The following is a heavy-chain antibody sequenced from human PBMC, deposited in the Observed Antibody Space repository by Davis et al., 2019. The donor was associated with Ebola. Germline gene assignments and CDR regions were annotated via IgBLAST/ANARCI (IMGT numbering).Heavy chain of an antibody. D-gene: IGHD1-26*01. CDR1: GFTFDDYG. CDR2: ISWNGGTT. J-gene: IGHJ4*02. Sequence: GESLKISCAASGFTFDDYGMDWVRQAPGKGLEWLSGISWNGGTTSYADSVKGRFTISRDNAKNSVFLQMNRLRADDTALYHCARRDSGFYRPFEYWGQGILVTVSS. V-gene: IGHV3-20*01. CDR3: ARRDSGFYRPFEY.